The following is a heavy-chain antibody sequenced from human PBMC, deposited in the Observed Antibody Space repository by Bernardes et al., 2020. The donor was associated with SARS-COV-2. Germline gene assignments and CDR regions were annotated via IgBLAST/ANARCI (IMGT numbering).Heavy chain of an antibody. CDR2: ISYDGGYK. V-gene: IGHV3-30*18. J-gene: IGHJ4*02. CDR1: GFTFTSYA. Sequence: GGSLRLSCAASGFTFTSYAMHWVRQAPGKGLEWVALISYDGGYKYYADSVKGRFTISRDNSKNTLYLQMNSLRVEDTAVYYCAKDGSSGWSGDYWGQGTLVIVSS. D-gene: IGHD6-19*01. CDR3: AKDGSSGWSGDY.